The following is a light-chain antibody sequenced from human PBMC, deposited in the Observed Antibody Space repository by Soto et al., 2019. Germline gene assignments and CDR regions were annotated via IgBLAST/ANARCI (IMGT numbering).Light chain of an antibody. CDR1: QSISTW. CDR3: LQHNTYPYT. J-gene: IGKJ2*01. CDR2: AAS. Sequence: DIQMTQSPSTLSASVGDRVTITCRASQSISTWLAWYQQKPGKAPKLLIYAASSLQGGVPSRFSGSGSGTEFTLTITGLQPEDFADYYCLQHNTYPYTFGQGTKLEIK. V-gene: IGKV1-5*01.